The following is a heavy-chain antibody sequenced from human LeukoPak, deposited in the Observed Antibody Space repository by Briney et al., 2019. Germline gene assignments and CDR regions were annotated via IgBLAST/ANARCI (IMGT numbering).Heavy chain of an antibody. V-gene: IGHV3-33*01. D-gene: IGHD5-12*01. CDR2: IWYDGSNK. CDR3: ARARGGYSGYDAFDY. J-gene: IGHJ4*02. CDR1: GFTFSSYG. Sequence: PGGSLRLSCAASGFTFSSYGMHWVRQAPGKGLEWVAVIWYDGSNKYYADSVKGRFTISRDNFKNTLYLQMNSLGAEDTAVYYCARARGGYSGYDAFDYWGQGTLVTVSS.